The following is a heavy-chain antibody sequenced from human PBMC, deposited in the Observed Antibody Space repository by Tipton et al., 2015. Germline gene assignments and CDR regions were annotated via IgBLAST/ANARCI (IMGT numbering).Heavy chain of an antibody. V-gene: IGHV3-74*01. CDR1: GFTFTSYW. CDR3: AREGSGWDGADY. CDR2: INNDGSGT. Sequence: SLRLSCAASGFTFTSYWMHWVRQAPGKGLVWVSRINNDGSGTSYADPVKGRFTISRDNAKNTVYLQMHSLRGDDTAVYYCAREGSGWDGADYWSQGSLVTVSS. J-gene: IGHJ4*02. D-gene: IGHD6-19*01.